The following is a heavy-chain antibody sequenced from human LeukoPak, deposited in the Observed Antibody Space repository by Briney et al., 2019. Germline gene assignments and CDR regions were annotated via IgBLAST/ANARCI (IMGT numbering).Heavy chain of an antibody. CDR2: INHSGST. J-gene: IGHJ5*02. D-gene: IGHD4-23*01. Sequence: KSSETLSLTCTVSGGSISSSSYYWGWIRQPPGKGLEWIGEINHSGSTNYNPSLKSRVTISVDTSKNQFSLKLSSVTAADTAVYYCARGPWGGGKNWFDPWGQGTLVTVSS. V-gene: IGHV4-39*07. CDR1: GGSISSSSYY. CDR3: ARGPWGGGKNWFDP.